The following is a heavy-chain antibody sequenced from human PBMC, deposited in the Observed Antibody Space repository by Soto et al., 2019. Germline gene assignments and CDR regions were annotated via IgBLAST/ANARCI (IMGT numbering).Heavy chain of an antibody. CDR2: ISGGGGYT. CDR3: AKGTYSEAFDI. V-gene: IGHV3-23*01. D-gene: IGHD2-15*01. Sequence: EVQLLESGGGLVQRGGSLRLSCAASGFIFSSYAMTWVRQAPGKALEWVSAISGGGGYTYYADSVKGRFTISRDNSKNTLYLQMNSLRAEDTAVYYCAKGTYSEAFDIWGQGTMVTVSS. J-gene: IGHJ3*02. CDR1: GFIFSSYA.